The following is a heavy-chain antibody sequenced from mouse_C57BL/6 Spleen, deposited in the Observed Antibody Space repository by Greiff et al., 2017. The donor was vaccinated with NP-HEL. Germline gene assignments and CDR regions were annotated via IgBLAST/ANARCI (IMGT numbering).Heavy chain of an antibody. CDR2: IDPEDGDT. Sequence: VQLQQSGAELVRPGASVKLSCTASGFNIKDYYMHWVKQRLEQGLEWIGRIDPEDGDTEYAPKFQGKATMTADTSSNTAYLQLSSLTSEDTAVYYCTTGGNYVRFAYWGQGPLVTVSA. CDR1: GFNIKDYY. CDR3: TTGGNYVRFAY. D-gene: IGHD2-1*01. J-gene: IGHJ3*01. V-gene: IGHV14-1*01.